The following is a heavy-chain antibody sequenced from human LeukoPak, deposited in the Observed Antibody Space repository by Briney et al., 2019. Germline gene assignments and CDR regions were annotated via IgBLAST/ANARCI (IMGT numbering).Heavy chain of an antibody. CDR3: AKDSYYDFWSGHWDYYYYMDV. CDR1: GFTFSSYG. V-gene: IGHV3-30*02. J-gene: IGHJ6*03. D-gene: IGHD3-3*01. Sequence: GGSLRLSCAASGFTFSSYGMHWVRQAPGKGLEWVAFIRYDGSNKYYADSVKGRFTISRDNSKNTLYLQMNSLRAEDTAVYYCAKDSYYDFWSGHWDYYYYMDVWGKGTTVTVSS. CDR2: IRYDGSNK.